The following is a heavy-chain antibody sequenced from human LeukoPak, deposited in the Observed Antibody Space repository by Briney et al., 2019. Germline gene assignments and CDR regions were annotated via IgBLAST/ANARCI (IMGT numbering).Heavy chain of an antibody. D-gene: IGHD3-22*01. V-gene: IGHV1-69*04. J-gene: IGHJ6*02. Sequence: RASVKVSCKASGGTFSSYAISWVRQAPGQGLEWMGRIIPILGIANHAQNFQGRVTLTADKSTSTAYMELSSLRSDDTAVYYCARTNYYDSSGRQGAGTYYYGMDVWGQGTTVTVSS. CDR3: ARTNYYDSSGRQGAGTYYYGMDV. CDR2: IIPILGIA. CDR1: GGTFSSYA.